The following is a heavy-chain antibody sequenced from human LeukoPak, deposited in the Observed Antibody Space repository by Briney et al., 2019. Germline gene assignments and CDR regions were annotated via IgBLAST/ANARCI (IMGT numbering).Heavy chain of an antibody. J-gene: IGHJ6*02. Sequence: GGYLRLSCSGSRFTFSSYCMHWVRKAPCKGLEWVAVIWYDGSNKYYADSVKGRFTISRDNSRNTLYLQMNSLRAEDTAVYYCARSGIYDSSGYLLAYYYGMDVWGQGTTVTVSS. V-gene: IGHV3-33*01. D-gene: IGHD3-22*01. CDR2: IWYDGSNK. CDR1: RFTFSSYC. CDR3: ARSGIYDSSGYLLAYYYGMDV.